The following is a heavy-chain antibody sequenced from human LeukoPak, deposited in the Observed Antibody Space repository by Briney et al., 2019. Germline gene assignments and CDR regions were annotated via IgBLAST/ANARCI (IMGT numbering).Heavy chain of an antibody. D-gene: IGHD1-14*01. J-gene: IGHJ4*02. CDR2: INHSGST. Sequence: SETLSLTCAVYGGSFSGYYWSWIRQPPGKGLEWIGEINHSGSTNYNPSLKSRVTISVDTSKNQFSLKLSSVTAADTAVYYCARAKPDPQYYFDYWGQGTLVTISS. CDR1: GGSFSGYY. CDR3: ARAKPDPQYYFDY. V-gene: IGHV4-34*01.